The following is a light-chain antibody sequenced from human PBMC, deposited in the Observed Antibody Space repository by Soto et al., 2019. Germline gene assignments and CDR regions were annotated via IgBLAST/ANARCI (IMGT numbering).Light chain of an antibody. CDR1: QSISDT. CDR2: GAS. CDR3: QQYNNWPWT. J-gene: IGKJ1*01. V-gene: IGKV3-15*01. Sequence: EIVMTQSPATLSVSPGGGPTLSCRASQSISDTLAWYQQKPGQAPRLLIHGASTRATGFPARFSGSGSGTDFTLTISSLQSEDFAVYYCQQYNNWPWTFGQGTKVDI.